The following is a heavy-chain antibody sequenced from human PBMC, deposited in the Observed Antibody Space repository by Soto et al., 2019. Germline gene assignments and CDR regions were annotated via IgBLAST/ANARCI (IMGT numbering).Heavy chain of an antibody. CDR1: GGSFSGYY. D-gene: IGHD2-21*02. J-gene: IGHJ4*02. V-gene: IGHV4-34*01. CDR3: ATMKTYCGGDCYSDY. Sequence: PSETLSLTCAVYGGSFSGYYWSWIRQPPGKGLEWIGEINHSGSTNYNPSLKSRVTISVDTSKNQFSLKLSSVTAADTAVYYCATMKTYCGGDCYSDYWGQGTLVTVSS. CDR2: INHSGST.